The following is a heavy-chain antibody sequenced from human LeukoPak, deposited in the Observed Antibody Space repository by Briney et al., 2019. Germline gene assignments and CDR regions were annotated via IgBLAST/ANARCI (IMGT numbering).Heavy chain of an antibody. Sequence: GGSLRLSCSASGFTFSIYAMHWVRHAPGKGLEYVSGICTNGGRTYYADSVKDRFTNSSDSSKNTLYLQMSSLRVEDTAVYFCPLPTLGYWGQGTLVTVSS. J-gene: IGHJ4*02. V-gene: IGHV3-64D*08. CDR2: ICTNGGRT. CDR3: PLPTLGY. CDR1: GFTFSIYA.